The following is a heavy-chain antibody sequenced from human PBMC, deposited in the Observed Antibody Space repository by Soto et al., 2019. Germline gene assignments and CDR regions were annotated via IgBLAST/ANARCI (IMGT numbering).Heavy chain of an antibody. V-gene: IGHV3-23*01. CDR3: AKGGNYGSGSYYTFDP. CDR1: GFTFSSYA. Sequence: GGSLRLTCAASGFTFSSYAMSWVRQAPGKGLEWVSAISGSGGSTYYADSVKGRFTISRDNSKNTLYLQMNSLRAEDTAVYYCAKGGNYGSGSYYTFDPWGQGTLVTVSS. J-gene: IGHJ5*02. D-gene: IGHD3-10*01. CDR2: ISGSGGST.